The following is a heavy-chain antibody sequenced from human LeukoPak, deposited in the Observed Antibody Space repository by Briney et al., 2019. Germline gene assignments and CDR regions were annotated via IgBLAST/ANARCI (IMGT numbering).Heavy chain of an antibody. D-gene: IGHD1-26*01. CDR3: ARRLGATQPYFDF. CDR2: IHLGDAQT. CDR1: GYRFTSYW. Sequence: GESLKISCKASGYRFTSYWIGWVREMPGKGLECMGIIHLGDAQTRYSPSFQAQVTSSADKSIRTAYLQWSGLKASHTAMYYCARRLGATQPYFDFWGQGALVTVSS. J-gene: IGHJ4*02. V-gene: IGHV5-51*01.